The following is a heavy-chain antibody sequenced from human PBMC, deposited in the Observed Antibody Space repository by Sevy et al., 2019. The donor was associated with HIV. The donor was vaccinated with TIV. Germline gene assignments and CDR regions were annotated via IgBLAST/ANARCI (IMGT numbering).Heavy chain of an antibody. Sequence: GGSLRLSCAASGFTVNSDYMSWVRQAPGKGLEWVSVVYSGGTTYYADSVKGRFTISRDNSKNILYLQMNSLRAEDTGLYYCARSTYYYASGTFRESDFWGQGTLVTVSS. CDR1: GFTVNSDY. D-gene: IGHD3-10*01. CDR2: VYSGGTT. CDR3: ARSTYYYASGTFRESDF. J-gene: IGHJ4*02. V-gene: IGHV3-53*01.